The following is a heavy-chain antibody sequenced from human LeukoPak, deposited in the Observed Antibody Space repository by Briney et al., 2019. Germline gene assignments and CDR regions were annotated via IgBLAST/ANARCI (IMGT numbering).Heavy chain of an antibody. CDR2: INNVASHI. CDR3: ARDPTQYLRYGHFDY. V-gene: IGHV3-21*01. D-gene: IGHD5/OR15-5a*01. CDR1: GFTFSSSA. Sequence: GGSLRLSCAASGFTFSSSAMNWVRQAPGKGLEWVSSINNVASHIYYAHSVKGRFTISRDNAKNFLYLQMNSLSDEDTAVYYCARDPTQYLRYGHFDYWGQGTLVTVSS. J-gene: IGHJ4*02.